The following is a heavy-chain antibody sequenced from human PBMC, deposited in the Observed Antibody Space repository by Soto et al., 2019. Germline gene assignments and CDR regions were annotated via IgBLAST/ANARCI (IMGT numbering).Heavy chain of an antibody. CDR2: ISAYNGNT. Sequence: ASVKVSCKASGYTFTSYGISWVRQAPGQGLEWMGWISAYNGNTNYAQKLQGRVTMTTDTSTSTAYMELRSLRSDDTAVYYCARSGGKGFLEWYNWFDPWGQGTLVTVSS. D-gene: IGHD3-3*01. CDR3: ARSGGKGFLEWYNWFDP. CDR1: GYTFTSYG. J-gene: IGHJ5*02. V-gene: IGHV1-18*01.